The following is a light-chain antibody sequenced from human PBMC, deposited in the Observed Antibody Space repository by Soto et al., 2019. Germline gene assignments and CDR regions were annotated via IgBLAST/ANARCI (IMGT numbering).Light chain of an antibody. CDR1: SSNIGSNY. V-gene: IGLV1-47*01. J-gene: IGLJ2*01. Sequence: QSVLTQPPSASGTPGQGVTISCSGSSSNIGSNYVYWYQQLPGTAPKVLIYRNNQRPSGVPDRFSGSKSGTSASLAISGPRSEDEAVYYCAAWDDSLSGRVVFGGGTKLTVL. CDR2: RNN. CDR3: AAWDDSLSGRVV.